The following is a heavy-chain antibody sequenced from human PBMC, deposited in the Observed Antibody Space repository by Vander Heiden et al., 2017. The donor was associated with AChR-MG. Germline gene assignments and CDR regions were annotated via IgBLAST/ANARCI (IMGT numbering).Heavy chain of an antibody. V-gene: IGHV1-69*01. D-gene: IGHD5-12*01. Sequence: QVQLVQSGAEVKKPGSSVKVSCKASGGTFSSYAISWVRQAPGQGLEWMGGIIPIFGTANYAQKFQGRVTITADESTSTAYMELSSLRSEDTAVYYCARDRGGYDNYYYYGMDVWGQGTTVTVSS. CDR1: GGTFSSYA. CDR3: ARDRGGYDNYYYYGMDV. J-gene: IGHJ6*02. CDR2: IIPIFGTA.